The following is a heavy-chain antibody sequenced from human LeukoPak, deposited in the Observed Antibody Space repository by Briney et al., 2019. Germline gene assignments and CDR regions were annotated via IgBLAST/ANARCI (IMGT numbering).Heavy chain of an antibody. J-gene: IGHJ4*02. CDR3: ARVIGEWELLGIDY. CDR1: GFTFSSYE. D-gene: IGHD1-26*01. CDR2: ISSSGSTI. Sequence: PGGSLRLSCAASGFTFSSYEMNWVRQAPGKGLEWVSYISSSGSTIYYADSVKGRFTISRDNAKNSLYLQMNRLRAEDTAVYYCARVIGEWELLGIDYWGQGTLVTVSS. V-gene: IGHV3-48*03.